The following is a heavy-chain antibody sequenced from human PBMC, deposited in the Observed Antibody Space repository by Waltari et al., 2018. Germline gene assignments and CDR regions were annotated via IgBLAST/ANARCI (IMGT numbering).Heavy chain of an antibody. CDR1: GYTFTSYY. D-gene: IGHD3-3*01. CDR3: ARALRSGNSDY. CDR2: INPSGGST. V-gene: IGHV1-46*01. J-gene: IGHJ4*02. Sequence: QVQLVQSGAEVKKPGASVKVSCKASGYTFTSYYMHWVRQAPGQGLEWMGIINPSGGSTSYAQKFQGRVTMTRDTSISTAYMELSRLRSDDTAVYYCARALRSGNSDYWGQGTLVTVSS.